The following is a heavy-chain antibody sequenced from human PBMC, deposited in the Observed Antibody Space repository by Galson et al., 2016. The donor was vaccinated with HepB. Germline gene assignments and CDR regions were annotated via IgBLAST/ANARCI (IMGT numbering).Heavy chain of an antibody. CDR1: GFPFSSYA. CDR2: ISYDGNKK. D-gene: IGHD2-2*01. Sequence: SLRLSCATSGFPFSSYALHWVRQAPGKGLEWVAVISYDGNKKYYEDSVRGRFTISRDNSRNTVSLQMDRLRPEDTAMYFCARGGVRFCSVTSCYAGTGWFDPSGQGTQVTVSS. V-gene: IGHV3-30*04. J-gene: IGHJ5*02. CDR3: ARGGVRFCSVTSCYAGTGWFDP.